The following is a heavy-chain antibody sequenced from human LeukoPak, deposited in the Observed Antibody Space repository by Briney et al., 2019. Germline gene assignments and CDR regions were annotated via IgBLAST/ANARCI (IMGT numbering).Heavy chain of an antibody. CDR2: IYYSGST. CDR1: GGSISSSSYY. D-gene: IGHD3-22*01. V-gene: IGHV4-39*01. J-gene: IGHJ5*02. Sequence: SETLSLTCTVSGGSISSSSYYWGWIRQPPGKGLEWIGSIYYSGSTYYNPYLKSRVTISVDTSKNQFSLKLSSVTAADTAVYYCARHNGVIRQRGYNWFDPWGQGTLVTVSS. CDR3: ARHNGVIRQRGYNWFDP.